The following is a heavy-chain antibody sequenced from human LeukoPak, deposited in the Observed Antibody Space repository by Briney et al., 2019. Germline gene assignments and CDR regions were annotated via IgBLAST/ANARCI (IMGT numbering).Heavy chain of an antibody. CDR2: ISSSSSYI. J-gene: IGHJ6*03. V-gene: IGHV3-21*01. D-gene: IGHD3-10*01. Sequence: GGSLRLSCAASVFTFSIYSINWVREAPGEGLEWVSSISSSSSYIYYADSVKGRFTISRDNAKNSLYLQMNSLRAEDTAVYYCARDRRDYYGSGTYRDPYYYMDVWGKGTTVIISS. CDR1: VFTFSIYS. CDR3: ARDRRDYYGSGTYRDPYYYMDV.